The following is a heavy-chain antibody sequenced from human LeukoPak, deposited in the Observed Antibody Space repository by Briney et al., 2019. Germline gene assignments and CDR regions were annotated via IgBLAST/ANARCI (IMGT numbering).Heavy chain of an antibody. CDR1: GYTFTGYY. D-gene: IGHD1-26*01. Sequence: ASVKVSCEASGYTFTGYYIHWVRQAPGQGLEWMEWINPNSGDTNYAQKFQGRVTMTRDTSISTAYMELNRLTSDDTAVYYCAREEGSYPESLDYWGQGTLVTVSS. CDR2: INPNSGDT. CDR3: AREEGSYPESLDY. V-gene: IGHV1-2*02. J-gene: IGHJ4*02.